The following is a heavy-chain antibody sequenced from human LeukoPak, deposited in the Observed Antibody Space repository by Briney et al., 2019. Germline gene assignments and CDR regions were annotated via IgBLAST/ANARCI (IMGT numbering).Heavy chain of an antibody. CDR1: GGSISSYY. V-gene: IGHV4-59*01. J-gene: IGHJ4*02. CDR2: IYYSGST. CDR3: ARSWVVTAISHFDY. D-gene: IGHD2-21*02. Sequence: SETLSLTCTVSGGSISSYYWSWIRQPPGKGLEWIGYIYYSGSTYYNPSLKSRVTISVDTSKNQFSLKLSSVTAADTAVYYCARSWVVTAISHFDYWGQGTLVTVSS.